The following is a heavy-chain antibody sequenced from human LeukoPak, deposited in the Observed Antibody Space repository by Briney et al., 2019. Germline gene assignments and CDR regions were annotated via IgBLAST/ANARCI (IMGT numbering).Heavy chain of an antibody. CDR1: GFTFSSCS. CDR2: ISSSSSTI. V-gene: IGHV3-48*02. Sequence: GGSLRLSCAASGFTFSSCSMTWVRQAPGKGLEWVSYISSSSSTIYYADSVKGRFNISRDNAKNSLCLQMNSLRDEDTAVYYCARVGTTGIDFDYWGQETLDTVSS. D-gene: IGHD1-1*01. J-gene: IGHJ4*02. CDR3: ARVGTTGIDFDY.